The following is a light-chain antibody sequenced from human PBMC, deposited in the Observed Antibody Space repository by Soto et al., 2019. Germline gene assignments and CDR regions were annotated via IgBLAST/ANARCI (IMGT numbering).Light chain of an antibody. CDR2: WAS. J-gene: IGKJ5*01. V-gene: IGKV4-1*01. Sequence: DIVMTQSPDSLAVSLGERATINCKSNQSVFFGPNSEHYLAWYQQKPGQPPKFLIYWASTRESGVPDRVTGSGSVTQFALTITSLQAEDVAVYYCQQYFDPPVTFGRGTRLEIK. CDR3: QQYFDPPVT. CDR1: QSVFFGPNSEHY.